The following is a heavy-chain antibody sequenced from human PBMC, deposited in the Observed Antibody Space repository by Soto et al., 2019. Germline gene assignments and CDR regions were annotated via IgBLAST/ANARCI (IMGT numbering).Heavy chain of an antibody. CDR3: ARRGPHTVTTFDAFDI. Sequence: GGSLRLSCAASGFTFSSYWMSWVRQAPGKGLEWVANIKQDGSEKYYVDSVKGRFTISRDNAKNSLYLQINSLRAEDTAVYYCARRGPHTVTTFDAFDIWGQGTMVTVSS. CDR2: IKQDGSEK. CDR1: GFTFSSYW. D-gene: IGHD4-17*01. J-gene: IGHJ3*02. V-gene: IGHV3-7*01.